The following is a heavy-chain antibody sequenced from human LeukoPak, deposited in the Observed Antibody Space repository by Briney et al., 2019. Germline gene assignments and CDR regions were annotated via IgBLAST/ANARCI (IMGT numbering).Heavy chain of an antibody. CDR3: ARDGHETYYGSGSYYNASPSDAFDI. D-gene: IGHD3-10*01. CDR2: INPSGGST. V-gene: IGHV1-46*01. Sequence: GASVKVSCKASGYTFTSYYMHWVRQATGQGLEWMGIINPSGGSTSYAQKFQGRVTMTRDTSTSTVYMELSSLRSEDTAVYYCARDGHETYYGSGSYYNASPSDAFDIWGQGTMVTVSS. CDR1: GYTFTSYY. J-gene: IGHJ3*02.